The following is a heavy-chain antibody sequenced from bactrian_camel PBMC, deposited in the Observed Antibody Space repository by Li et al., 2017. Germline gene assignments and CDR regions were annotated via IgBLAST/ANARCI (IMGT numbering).Heavy chain of an antibody. CDR3: AEDYRRGVCDDGYLGTSRRWDY. CDR2: VDTRSGSR. Sequence: HVQLVESGGGSVPAGGSLTLSCVPSVPIARTNCMGWFRQAPGKEREGLAAVDTRSGSRHYSDSITGRFIISTVNTKNTLYLQMNSLKPEDTAMYYCAEDYRRGVCDDGYLGTSRRWDYWGQGTQVTVS. J-gene: IGHJ4*01. V-gene: IGHV3S54*01. D-gene: IGHD7*01. CDR1: VPIARTNC.